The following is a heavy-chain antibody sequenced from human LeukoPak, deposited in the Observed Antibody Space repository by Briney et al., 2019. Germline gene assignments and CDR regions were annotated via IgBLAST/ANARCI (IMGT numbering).Heavy chain of an antibody. CDR2: IYTSGST. CDR3: ASYSAYYYMDV. D-gene: IGHD4-11*01. Sequence: PSETLSLTCTVSGGSISSGSYYWSWIRQPAGKGLEWIGRIYTSGSTNYNPSLKSRVTISVDTSKNQFSLKLSSVTAADTAVYYCASYSAYYYMDVWGKGTTVTISS. V-gene: IGHV4-61*02. CDR1: GGSISSGSYY. J-gene: IGHJ6*03.